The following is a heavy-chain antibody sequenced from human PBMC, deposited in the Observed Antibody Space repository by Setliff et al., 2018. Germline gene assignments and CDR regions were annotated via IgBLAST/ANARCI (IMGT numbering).Heavy chain of an antibody. Sequence: ASVKVSCKASGNRFTDYFLHWVRQAPGQGLEWMGWINPNSGDTHSAQKFQGRVTMTRDTSINTAYMELSSLTSDDTAFYYCVRSGKFGMRFWFDQWGQGTLVTVSS. V-gene: IGHV1-2*02. J-gene: IGHJ5*02. D-gene: IGHD1-26*01. CDR2: INPNSGDT. CDR3: VRSGKFGMRFWFDQ. CDR1: GNRFTDYF.